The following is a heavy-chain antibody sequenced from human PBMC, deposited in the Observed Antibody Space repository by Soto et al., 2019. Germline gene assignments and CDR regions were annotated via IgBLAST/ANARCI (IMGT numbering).Heavy chain of an antibody. Sequence: SETLSLTCAVSGGSISSSNWWSWVRQPPGKGLEWIGEIYHSGSTNYNPSLKSRVTISVDKSKNQFSLKLSSVTAADTAVYYCARHVLRYFDWLSPSGYFDYWGQGTLVTVLL. CDR2: IYHSGST. V-gene: IGHV4-4*02. J-gene: IGHJ4*02. CDR3: ARHVLRYFDWLSPSGYFDY. D-gene: IGHD3-9*01. CDR1: GGSISSSNW.